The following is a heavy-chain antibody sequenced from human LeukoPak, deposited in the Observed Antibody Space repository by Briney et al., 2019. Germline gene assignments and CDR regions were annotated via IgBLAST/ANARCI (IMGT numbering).Heavy chain of an antibody. CDR1: GGSISSSSYY. Sequence: SETLSLTCTVSGGSISSSSYYWGWIRQPPGKGLEWIGSIYYSGSTYYNPSLKGRVTISVDTSKNQFSLKLSSVTAADTAVYYCATNWGRYSRGPLDYWGQGTLVTVSS. D-gene: IGHD6-13*01. CDR3: ATNWGRYSRGPLDY. V-gene: IGHV4-39*01. J-gene: IGHJ4*02. CDR2: IYYSGST.